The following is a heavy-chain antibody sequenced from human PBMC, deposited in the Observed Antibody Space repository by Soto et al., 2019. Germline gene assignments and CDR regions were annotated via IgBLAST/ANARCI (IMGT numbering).Heavy chain of an antibody. D-gene: IGHD3-3*01. J-gene: IGHJ5*02. CDR3: ARVSVEGRFLEWLLPSFDP. V-gene: IGHV1-18*01. CDR1: GYTFTSYG. CDR2: ISAYNGNT. Sequence: GLSVKVSCKASGYTFTSYGISWVRQAPGQGLEWMGWISAYNGNTNYAQKLQGRVTMTTDTSTSTAYMELRSLRSDDTAVYYCARVSVEGRFLEWLLPSFDPWGQGTLVTVSS.